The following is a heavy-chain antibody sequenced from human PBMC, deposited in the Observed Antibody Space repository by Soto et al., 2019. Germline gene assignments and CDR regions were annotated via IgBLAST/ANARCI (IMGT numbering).Heavy chain of an antibody. V-gene: IGHV4-4*02. CDR1: GVSISSTNW. CDR2: MWPSGGT. D-gene: IGHD6-13*01. CDR3: ATSYGNAWYTY. J-gene: IGHJ4*02. Sequence: PSETLSLTCAVSGVSISSTNWWTWVRQAPGKGLEWIGEMWPSGGTTYNPSLQNRVTISVDNSKNHLSLTLTSVTAADTAIYYCATSYGNAWYTYWGQGTQVTVSS.